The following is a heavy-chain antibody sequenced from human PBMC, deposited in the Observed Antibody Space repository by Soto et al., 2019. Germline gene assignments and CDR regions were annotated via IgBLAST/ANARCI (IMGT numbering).Heavy chain of an antibody. CDR2: ISGSGGST. Sequence: RGALLVSCAASDFTFSIYAMSWVRQAPGKGLEWVSAISGSGGSTYYADSVKGRFTISRDNSKNTLYLQMNSLRAEDTAVYYCAKDHIAVVSNWFDPWGQGTLVTVS. J-gene: IGHJ5*02. V-gene: IGHV3-23*01. D-gene: IGHD6-19*01. CDR3: AKDHIAVVSNWFDP. CDR1: DFTFSIYA.